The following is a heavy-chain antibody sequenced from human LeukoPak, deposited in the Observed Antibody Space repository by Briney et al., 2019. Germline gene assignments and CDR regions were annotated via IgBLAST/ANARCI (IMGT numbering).Heavy chain of an antibody. CDR1: GFTFSSYG. V-gene: IGHV3-30*18. CDR3: AKEYLSGFDP. J-gene: IGHJ5*02. Sequence: GGSLRLSCAASGFTFSSYGMHCVRQAPGKGLEGVAIISHDGNNKYYADSVKGRFTISRDNSKNTLYLQMNSLRAEDTAVYYCAKEYLSGFDPWGQRTLVTVSS. D-gene: IGHD1-14*01. CDR2: ISHDGNNK.